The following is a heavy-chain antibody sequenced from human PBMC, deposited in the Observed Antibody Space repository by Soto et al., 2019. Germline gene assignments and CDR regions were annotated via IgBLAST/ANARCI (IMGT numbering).Heavy chain of an antibody. CDR2: IIPISDTT. J-gene: IGHJ6*02. CDR3: PRSQGSSTSLELYYYYYYGMDV. CDR1: GGTFSSYA. Sequence: QVQLVQSGAEVKKPGSSVKVSCKASGGTFSSYAISWVRQAPGQGLEWLGGIIPISDTTNYAQKFQGRVTITADESTSTAYMELSSLRSEDTAVYYCPRSQGSSTSLELYYYYYYGMDVWGQGTTVTVSS. D-gene: IGHD2-2*01. V-gene: IGHV1-69*01.